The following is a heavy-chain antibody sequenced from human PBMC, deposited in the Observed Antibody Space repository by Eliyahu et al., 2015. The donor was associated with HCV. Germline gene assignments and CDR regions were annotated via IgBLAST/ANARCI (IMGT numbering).Heavy chain of an antibody. D-gene: IGHD5-12*01. J-gene: IGHJ4*02. V-gene: IGHV4-38-2*02. CDR2: ASHRGDN. CDR3: ATQWERDGYDS. CDR1: GXSFGGDRD. Sequence: QVELQESGPRLVKPSETLSRXCXVSGXSFGGDRDLCXIRQAPGKGLXWXGXASHRGDNXPAPFLRSRLTISVDTSRNKFSWHLTSVTATDTAVYYCATQWERDGYDSWGQGLLVTVSS.